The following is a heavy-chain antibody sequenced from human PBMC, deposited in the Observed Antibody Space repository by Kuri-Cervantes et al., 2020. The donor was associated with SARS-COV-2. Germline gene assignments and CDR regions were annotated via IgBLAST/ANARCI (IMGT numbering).Heavy chain of an antibody. Sequence: GGSLRLSCAASGFTFSSYGMHWVRQAPGKGLEWVAFIRYDGGNKYYADSVKGRFAISRDNSKNTLYLQMNSLRAEDTAVYYCANHRKGWELPDWGQGTLVTVSS. D-gene: IGHD1-26*01. J-gene: IGHJ4*02. CDR1: GFTFSSYG. CDR3: ANHRKGWELPD. CDR2: IRYDGGNK. V-gene: IGHV3-30*02.